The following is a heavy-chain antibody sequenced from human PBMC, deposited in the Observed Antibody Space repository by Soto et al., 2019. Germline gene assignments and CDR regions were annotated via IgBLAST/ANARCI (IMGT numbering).Heavy chain of an antibody. CDR3: AKEVKDSSGYYSWYFDL. Sequence: QVQLVESGGGVVQPGRSLRLSCAASGFTFSSYGMHWVRQAPGKGLEWVAVISYDGSNKYYADSVKGRFTISRDNSKNTLYLQINSLRAEDTAVYYCAKEVKDSSGYYSWYFDLWGRGTLVTVSS. CDR2: ISYDGSNK. CDR1: GFTFSSYG. J-gene: IGHJ2*01. V-gene: IGHV3-30*18. D-gene: IGHD3-22*01.